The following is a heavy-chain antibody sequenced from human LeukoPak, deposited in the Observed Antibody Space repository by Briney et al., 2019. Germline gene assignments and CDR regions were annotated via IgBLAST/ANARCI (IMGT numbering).Heavy chain of an antibody. Sequence: ASVKVSCKASGDTFTSYYMHWVRQAPGQGLECMGIINPSGTSTSYAQKFQGRVTMTRDMSTSTAYMELRSLRSDDTAVYYCARGPRGYFDYWGQGTLVTVSS. V-gene: IGHV1-46*01. CDR3: ARGPRGYFDY. J-gene: IGHJ4*02. CDR1: GDTFTSYY. D-gene: IGHD3-10*01. CDR2: INPSGTST.